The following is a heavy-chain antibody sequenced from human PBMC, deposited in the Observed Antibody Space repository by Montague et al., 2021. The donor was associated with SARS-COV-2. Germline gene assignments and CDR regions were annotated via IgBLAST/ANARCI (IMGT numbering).Heavy chain of an antibody. CDR2: INHSGST. V-gene: IGHV4-34*01. Sequence: SETLSLICAVYGGSFSGYYWSWIRQPPGKGLEWIGGINHSGSTNYNPSLKSRVTISVDTSKNQFSLKLSTVTAADTAVYYCARVRYYGSGTSLGMDVWGQGTTVTVSS. D-gene: IGHD3-10*01. J-gene: IGHJ6*02. CDR1: GGSFSGYY. CDR3: ARVRYYGSGTSLGMDV.